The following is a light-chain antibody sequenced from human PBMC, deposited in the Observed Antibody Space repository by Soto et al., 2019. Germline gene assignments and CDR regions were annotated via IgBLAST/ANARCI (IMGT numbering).Light chain of an antibody. CDR2: DAS. CDR1: QSINRH. CDR3: QQYGSSPWT. J-gene: IGKJ1*01. Sequence: EIVLTQSPATLSLSPWERATLSCRASQSINRHLAWYRQKPGQAPRLLIYDASSRATGIPDRFSGSGSGTDFTLTISRLEPEDFAVYYCQQYGSSPWTFGQGTKVDI. V-gene: IGKV3-20*01.